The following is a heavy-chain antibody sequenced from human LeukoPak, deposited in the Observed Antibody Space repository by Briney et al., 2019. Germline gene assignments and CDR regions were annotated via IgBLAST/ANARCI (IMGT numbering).Heavy chain of an antibody. CDR2: ISSSSSYI. V-gene: IGHV3-21*01. D-gene: IGHD1-20*01. CDR1: GGSIRGYY. Sequence: ETLSLTCNVSGGSIRGYYWSWIRQSPGKGLEWVSSISSSSSYIYYADSVKGRFTISRDNAKNTLYLQMNSLRAEDAAVYYCVTYNWEYEADYWGQGTLVTVSS. J-gene: IGHJ4*02. CDR3: VTYNWEYEADY.